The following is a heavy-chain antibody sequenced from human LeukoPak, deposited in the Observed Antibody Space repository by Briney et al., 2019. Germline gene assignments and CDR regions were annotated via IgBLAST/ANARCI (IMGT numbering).Heavy chain of an antibody. CDR1: GGSISSYY. Sequence: SETLSLTCTVSGGSISSYYWSWIRQPPGKGLEWIGYIYTSGSTNYNPSLKSRVTISVDTSKNQFSLKLSSVTAADTAVYYCARQGGYDFWSGYNPLYFDYWGQRTLVTVSS. CDR3: ARQGGYDFWSGYNPLYFDY. D-gene: IGHD3-3*01. V-gene: IGHV4-4*09. CDR2: IYTSGST. J-gene: IGHJ4*02.